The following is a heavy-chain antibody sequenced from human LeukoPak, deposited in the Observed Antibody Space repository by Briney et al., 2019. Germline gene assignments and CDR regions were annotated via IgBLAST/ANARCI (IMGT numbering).Heavy chain of an antibody. D-gene: IGHD3-10*01. CDR1: GGSISSSAHF. CDR3: ARQTTGSYQWTFDY. CDR2: IYHSGTT. V-gene: IGHV4-39*01. J-gene: IGHJ4*02. Sequence: SETLSLTCTVSGGSISSSAHFWGWIRQPPGKGLEWIGTIYHSGTTYYNPSLKGRVTISVDTSRNQFSLRLDSVTAADTAVYSCARQTTGSYQWTFDYWGQGTLVTVSS.